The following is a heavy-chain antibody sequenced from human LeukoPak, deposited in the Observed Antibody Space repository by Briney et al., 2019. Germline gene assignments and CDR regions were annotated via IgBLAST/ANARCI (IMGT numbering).Heavy chain of an antibody. CDR2: IYYSGST. J-gene: IGHJ4*02. CDR3: ARPAPEDSSSPDC. Sequence: SETLSLTCTVSGGSISSSSYYWGWIRQPPGKGLEWIGSIYYSGSTYYNPSLKSRVTISVDTSKNQFSLKLRSVTAADTAVYYCARPAPEDSSSPDCWGQGTLVTVSS. D-gene: IGHD6-6*01. CDR1: GGSISSSSYY. V-gene: IGHV4-39*01.